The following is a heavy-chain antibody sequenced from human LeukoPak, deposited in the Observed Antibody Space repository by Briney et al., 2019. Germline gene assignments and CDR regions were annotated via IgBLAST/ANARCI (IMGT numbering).Heavy chain of an antibody. CDR3: AKLSFRASGYTDY. V-gene: IGHV3-23*01. D-gene: IGHD3-22*01. Sequence: PGGSLRLSCAASGFTFSSYAMHWVRQAPGKGLEWVSAISGSGGSTYYADSVKGRFTISRDNSKNTLYLQMNSLRAEDTAVYYCAKLSFRASGYTDYWGQGTLVTVSS. CDR2: ISGSGGST. J-gene: IGHJ4*02. CDR1: GFTFSSYA.